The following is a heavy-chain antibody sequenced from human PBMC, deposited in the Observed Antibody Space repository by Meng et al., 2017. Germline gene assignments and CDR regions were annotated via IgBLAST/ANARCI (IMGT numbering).Heavy chain of an antibody. CDR3: ARAGIAVAGPDY. CDR1: GYTFTSYG. Sequence: QVQVGRSVAEGTKPGAAGKVSGKASGYTFTSYGISWVRQAPGQGLEWMGWISAYNGNTNYAQKLQGRVTMTTDTSTSTAYMELRSLRSDDTAVYYCARAGIAVAGPDYWGQGTLVTVSS. V-gene: IGHV1-18*01. D-gene: IGHD6-19*01. CDR2: ISAYNGNT. J-gene: IGHJ4*02.